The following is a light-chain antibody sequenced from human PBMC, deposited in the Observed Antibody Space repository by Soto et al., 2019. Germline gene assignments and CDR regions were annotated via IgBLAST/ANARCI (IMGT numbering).Light chain of an antibody. J-gene: IGKJ1*01. CDR1: QSISSW. CDR3: QQYNSYPWT. V-gene: IGKV1-5*01. CDR2: DAS. Sequence: DIQMTQSPSSVSASVGDRVTITCRASQSISSWLAWYQQKPGKAPKLLIYDASSLESGVPSRFSGSGSGTEFTLTISSLQPDDFATYYCQQYNSYPWTFGQGTTGDIK.